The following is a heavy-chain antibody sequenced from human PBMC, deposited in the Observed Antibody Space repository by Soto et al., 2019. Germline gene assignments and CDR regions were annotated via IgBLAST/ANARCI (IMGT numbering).Heavy chain of an antibody. J-gene: IGHJ4*02. CDR2: INTDGSST. D-gene: IGHD2-15*01. V-gene: IGHV3-74*01. CDR3: ARRGSGVTRGLHY. Sequence: EVQLEESGGGLVQPGGSLRLSCAASGFTFSSYWMHWVRQAPGKGLVWISRINTDGSSTSYVDSVQGRFTISRDNGKNTLFLQMNSLRGEDTAVYYCARRGSGVTRGLHYWGQGTLVTVSS. CDR1: GFTFSSYW.